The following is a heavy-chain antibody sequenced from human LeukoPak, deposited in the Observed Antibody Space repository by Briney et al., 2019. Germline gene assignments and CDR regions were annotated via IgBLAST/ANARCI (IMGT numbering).Heavy chain of an antibody. CDR1: GDSISRGYY. CDR3: ARAPRQSSWYDS. CDR2: MYHSGST. V-gene: IGHV4-38-2*02. Sequence: SETLSLTCSVSGDSISRGYYWGWIRQPPGKGLDWIGTMYHSGSTYYTPSLRSRVTISIDTSTNEVSLRLTSVAATDTAVYFCARAPRQSSWYDSWGQGTLVTVSS. D-gene: IGHD6-13*01. J-gene: IGHJ5*01.